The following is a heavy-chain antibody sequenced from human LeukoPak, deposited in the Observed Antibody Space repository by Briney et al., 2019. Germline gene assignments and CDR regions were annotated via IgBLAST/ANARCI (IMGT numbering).Heavy chain of an antibody. J-gene: IGHJ6*03. CDR2: ISAYNGNT. CDR3: ARWAGYCSGGSCYTASYYYYYMDV. CDR1: GYTFTSYG. V-gene: IGHV1-18*01. Sequence: ASVKVSCKASGYTFTSYGISWVRQAPGQGLEWMGWISAYNGNTNYAQKLQGRVTMTTDTSTSTAYMELRSLRSDDTAVYYCARWAGYCSGGSCYTASYYYYYMDVWGKGTTVTVSS. D-gene: IGHD2-15*01.